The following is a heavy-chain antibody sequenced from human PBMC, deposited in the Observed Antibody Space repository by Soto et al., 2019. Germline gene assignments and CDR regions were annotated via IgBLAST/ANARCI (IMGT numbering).Heavy chain of an antibody. V-gene: IGHV4-31*03. CDR2: IYYSGST. CDR1: GGSISSGGYY. CDR3: ARGIFGVVTVAGKLIFDY. Sequence: QVQLQESGPGLVKPSQTLSLTCTVSGGSISSGGYYWSWIRQHPGKGLEWIGYIYYSGSTYYNPSIKSRGTISGDTSKNQFSLKMSSVTAADTAVYYCARGIFGVVTVAGKLIFDYWGQGTLVTVSS. J-gene: IGHJ4*02. D-gene: IGHD3-3*01.